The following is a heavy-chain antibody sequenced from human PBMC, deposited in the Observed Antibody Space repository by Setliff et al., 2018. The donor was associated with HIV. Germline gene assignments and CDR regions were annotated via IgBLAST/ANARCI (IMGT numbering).Heavy chain of an antibody. CDR2: INVGNGDT. CDR3: ARGALLAVFDFDH. D-gene: IGHD3-10*01. Sequence: SVTVSCKASGYTFTTYSLHWVRQAPGQSLEWMGWINVGNGDTKYSQDLQGRITITRDTSANTAYMGLSRLRSDDTAVYFCARGALLAVFDFDHWGQGTQVTVSS. CDR1: GYTFTTYS. V-gene: IGHV1-3*01. J-gene: IGHJ4*02.